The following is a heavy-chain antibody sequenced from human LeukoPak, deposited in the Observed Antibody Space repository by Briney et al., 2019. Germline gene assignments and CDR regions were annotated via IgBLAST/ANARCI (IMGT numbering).Heavy chain of an antibody. D-gene: IGHD2-15*01. CDR2: IIPILGIA. Sequence: ASVKVSCKASGGTFSSYAISWVRQAPGQGLEWMGRIIPILGIANYAQKFQGRVTITADKSTSTAYMELSSLRSEDTAVYYCARAPCSGGSCYPGDWFDPWGQGTLVTVSS. J-gene: IGHJ5*02. CDR1: GGTFSSYA. V-gene: IGHV1-69*04. CDR3: ARAPCSGGSCYPGDWFDP.